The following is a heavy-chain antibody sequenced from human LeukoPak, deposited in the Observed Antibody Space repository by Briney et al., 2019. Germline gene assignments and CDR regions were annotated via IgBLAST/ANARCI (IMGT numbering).Heavy chain of an antibody. CDR3: ARGNNPYYFDY. D-gene: IGHD2/OR15-2a*01. Sequence: PSETLSLTCTVSGGSISSGDSYWSWIRQPPGKGLECIGYIYYSRSPFHNPSLKSRVTISVDTSKNHFSLNLSSVTAADTAVYYCARGNNPYYFDYWGQGTLVTVSS. V-gene: IGHV4-30-4*08. CDR2: IYYSRSP. J-gene: IGHJ4*02. CDR1: GGSISSGDSY.